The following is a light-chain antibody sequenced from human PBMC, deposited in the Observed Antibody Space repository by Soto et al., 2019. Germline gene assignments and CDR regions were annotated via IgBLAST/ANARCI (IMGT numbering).Light chain of an antibody. CDR2: AAS. Sequence: DIQMTQSPSSLSASVGDRVTIACRASQSISSYLNWYQQKPGKAPKLLIYAASTLQSGVPSRFSGSASGTDFTLTISSLQPEDFATYYCQQSYSTPQTFGQGTEVEI. CDR3: QQSYSTPQT. V-gene: IGKV1-39*01. J-gene: IGKJ1*01. CDR1: QSISSY.